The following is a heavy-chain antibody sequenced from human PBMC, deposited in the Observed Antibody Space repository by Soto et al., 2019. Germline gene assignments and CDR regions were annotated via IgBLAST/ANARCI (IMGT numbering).Heavy chain of an antibody. CDR1: GGSISSSSYY. J-gene: IGHJ4*02. V-gene: IGHV4-39*01. CDR3: ASLSGTTGVTSPR. CDR2: IYYSGST. D-gene: IGHD4-17*01. Sequence: QLQLQESGPGLVKPSETLSLTCTVSGGSISSSSYYWGWIRQPPGKGLEWIGSIYYSGSTYYNPSLKSRVTISVDTSKNPFSLKLRSVTAADTAVYYCASLSGTTGVTSPRWGQGTLVTVSS.